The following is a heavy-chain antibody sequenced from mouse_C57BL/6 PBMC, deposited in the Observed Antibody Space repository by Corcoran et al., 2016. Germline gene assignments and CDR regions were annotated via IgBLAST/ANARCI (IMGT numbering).Heavy chain of an antibody. CDR1: GYTFTDYY. J-gene: IGHJ1*03. V-gene: IGHV1-26*01. CDR3: ARFDGSSWGYFGV. CDR2: INPNNGGT. D-gene: IGHD1-1*01. Sequence: EVQLQQSGPELVKPGASVKISCKASGYTFTDYYMNWVKQSHGKSLEWIGDINPNNGGTSYNQKFKGKATLTVDKSSSTAYMELRSLTSEDSAVYYCARFDGSSWGYFGVWGTGTTVTVTS.